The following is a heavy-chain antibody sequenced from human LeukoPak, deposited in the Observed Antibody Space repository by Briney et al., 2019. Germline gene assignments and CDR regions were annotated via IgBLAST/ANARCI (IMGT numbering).Heavy chain of an antibody. CDR2: ISGSGGST. D-gene: IGHD4-17*01. CDR3: AKDTDGDYVDY. CDR1: GFTFSSYA. Sequence: GGSLRLSCAASGFTFSSYAMSWLRQAPGKGLDWVSAISGSGGSTYYADSVKGRFTISRDNSKNTLYLQMNSLRAEDTAVYYCAKDTDGDYVDYWGQGTLVTVSS. V-gene: IGHV3-23*01. J-gene: IGHJ4*02.